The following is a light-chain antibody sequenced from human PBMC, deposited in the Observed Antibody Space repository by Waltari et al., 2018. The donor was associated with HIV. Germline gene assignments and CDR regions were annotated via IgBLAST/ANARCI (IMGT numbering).Light chain of an antibody. V-gene: IGLV1-47*01. CDR2: RNN. CDR3: ASWDDGLRGHV. J-gene: IGLJ1*01. CDR1: NSNIGSNF. Sequence: QSGLTQPPSASGTPGQRLSISCAGNNSNIGSNFVFWYRQIPGSSPTLLVYRNNQRPSGVGDRLSGSRSGASAALVIAGLRVEDEADYYCASWDDGLRGHVFGSGTTVSV.